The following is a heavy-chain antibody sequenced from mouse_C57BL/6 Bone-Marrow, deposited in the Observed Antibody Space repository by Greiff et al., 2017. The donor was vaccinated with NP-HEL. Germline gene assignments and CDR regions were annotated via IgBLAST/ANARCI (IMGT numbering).Heavy chain of an antibody. CDR1: GFNFSDYY. D-gene: IGHD3-3*01. J-gene: IGHJ2*01. Sequence: EVQLVESGGGLVQPGGSLKFSCAASGFNFSDYYMYWVRQTPEKRLEWVAYISTGGGSTYYPATVKGRFTISRDTANNTPYLHMSRLKSEDTAMYYCARGWGDYWGQGTTLTVSS. CDR3: ARGWGDY. V-gene: IGHV5-12*01. CDR2: ISTGGGST.